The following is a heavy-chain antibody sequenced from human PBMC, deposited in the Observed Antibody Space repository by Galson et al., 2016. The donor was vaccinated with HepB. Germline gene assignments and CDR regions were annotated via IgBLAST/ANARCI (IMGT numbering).Heavy chain of an antibody. D-gene: IGHD5-24*01. CDR2: IYKGVNT. CDR1: GGSVSSGPYY. V-gene: IGHV4-31*03. Sequence: TLSLTCIVSGGSVSSGPYYWSWIRQLPGKGLEWIAYIYKGVNTHYNPSPKSRVTISVDASKKQFSLRLSSVTAADTAVYYCARDPGDGSSRFDYWGQGTLVTVSS. CDR3: ARDPGDGSSRFDY. J-gene: IGHJ4*02.